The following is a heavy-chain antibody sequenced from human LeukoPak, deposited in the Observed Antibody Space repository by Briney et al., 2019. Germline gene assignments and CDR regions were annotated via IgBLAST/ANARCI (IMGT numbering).Heavy chain of an antibody. CDR3: ASGYSGYDNTPDY. CDR2: IIPIFGTA. D-gene: IGHD5-12*01. CDR1: GGTFNSYA. Sequence: SVKVSCKASGGTFNSYAISWVGQAPGQGGEGMGRIIPIFGTANYAQKFQGRVTITTDESTSTAYMELSSLRSEDTAVYYCASGYSGYDNTPDYWGQGTLVTVSS. J-gene: IGHJ4*02. V-gene: IGHV1-69*05.